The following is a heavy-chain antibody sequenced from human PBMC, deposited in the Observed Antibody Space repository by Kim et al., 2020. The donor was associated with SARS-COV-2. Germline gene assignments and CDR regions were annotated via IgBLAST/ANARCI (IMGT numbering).Heavy chain of an antibody. CDR3: ARLHYYDILTGYQNFDY. D-gene: IGHD3-9*01. J-gene: IGHJ4*02. V-gene: IGHV4-39*01. CDR1: GGSISSSSYY. Sequence: SETLSLTCTVSGGSISSSSYYWGWIRQPPGKGLEWIGSIYYSGSTYYNPSLKSRVTISVDTSKNQFSLKLSSVTAADTAVYYCARLHYYDILTGYQNFDYWGQGTLVTVSS. CDR2: IYYSGST.